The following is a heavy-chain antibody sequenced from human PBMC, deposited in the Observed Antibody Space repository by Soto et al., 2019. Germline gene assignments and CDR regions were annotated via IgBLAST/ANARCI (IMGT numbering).Heavy chain of an antibody. Sequence: ASVKVSCKASVYTFTSHYIHWVRQAPGQGLEWMGIINLSAGSASHAQKFQGRVTMTRDTSTSTVYMEMSSLRSEDTAVYYCARDVSGSYYGWFDPWGQGTLVTVSS. CDR1: VYTFTSHY. V-gene: IGHV1-46*01. D-gene: IGHD3-10*01. J-gene: IGHJ5*02. CDR2: INLSAGSA. CDR3: ARDVSGSYYGWFDP.